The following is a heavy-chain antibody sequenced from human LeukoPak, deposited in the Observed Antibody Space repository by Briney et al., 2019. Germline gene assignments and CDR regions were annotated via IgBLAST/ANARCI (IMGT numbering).Heavy chain of an antibody. CDR2: IYYSGTT. CDR1: GGSISSSSYY. D-gene: IGHD4-17*01. J-gene: IGHJ4*02. V-gene: IGHV4-39*01. CDR3: ARSSEYGDPFNY. Sequence: SETLSLTCTVSGGSISSSSYYWGWIRQPPGKGLEWIGSIYYSGTTYYNPSLKSRVTISVDTSKNLFSLSLSSVSAADTAVYYCARSSEYGDPFNYWGQGTLVTVSS.